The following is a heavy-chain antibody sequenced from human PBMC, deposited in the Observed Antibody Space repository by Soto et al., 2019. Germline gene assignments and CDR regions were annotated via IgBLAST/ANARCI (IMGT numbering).Heavy chain of an antibody. Sequence: EVKLLESGGGLVQPGGSLRLSCAASGFTFSSYSMSWVRQAPGKGLEWVSHITASGGTTYYADSVKGRFTISRDSSRNTLYLQMNSLRAEDTALYYCVKCIQVNWNYDAFHIWGQGTMVTVSS. V-gene: IGHV3-23*01. J-gene: IGHJ3*02. D-gene: IGHD1-7*01. CDR3: VKCIQVNWNYDAFHI. CDR1: GFTFSSYS. CDR2: ITASGGTT.